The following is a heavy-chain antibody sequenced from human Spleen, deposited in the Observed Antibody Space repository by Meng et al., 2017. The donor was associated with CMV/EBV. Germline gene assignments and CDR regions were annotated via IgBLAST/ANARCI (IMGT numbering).Heavy chain of an antibody. V-gene: IGHV1-2*02. D-gene: IGHD2-2*01. CDR1: GYTFTAYY. CDR2: INPDSGDT. Sequence: ASVKVSCKASGYTFTAYYIHWVREAPGQGLEWMGWINPDSGDTNYAQRFRGRVTMTRDASIGTAYVEVSRLRSDDTAIYYCARSCSSQTCYESFDYWGQGTLVTVSS. CDR3: ARSCSSQTCYESFDY. J-gene: IGHJ4*02.